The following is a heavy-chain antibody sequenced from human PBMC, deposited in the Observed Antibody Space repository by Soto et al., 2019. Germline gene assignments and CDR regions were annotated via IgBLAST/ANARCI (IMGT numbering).Heavy chain of an antibody. CDR1: GFTFGDAW. J-gene: IGHJ5*02. CDR3: TTLGPS. Sequence: EVQLVESGGGWVKPGGSLTLSCVASGFTFGDAWMNWVRQAAGKGLECVGHVKTKSEGETTDYAAPVKGRFTIWRDDSTNTLYLQMNSLKSEDTGKYFCTTLGPSWGQGTQVTVSS. CDR2: VKTKSEGETT. V-gene: IGHV3-15*07.